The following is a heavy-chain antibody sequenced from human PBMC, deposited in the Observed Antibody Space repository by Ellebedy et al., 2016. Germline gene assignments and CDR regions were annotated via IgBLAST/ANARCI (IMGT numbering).Heavy chain of an antibody. J-gene: IGHJ4*02. CDR2: IDTDVSRT. Sequence: GESLKISCAASGFTFSSYWMHWVRQAPGKGLVWVARIDTDVSRTNYAGSVMGRFTISRDNAKNTLYLQMNSLRAEDTAVYYCARRVVPASSGHYFDYWGQGTLVTVSS. CDR1: GFTFSSYW. V-gene: IGHV3-74*01. D-gene: IGHD2-2*01. CDR3: ARRVVPASSGHYFDY.